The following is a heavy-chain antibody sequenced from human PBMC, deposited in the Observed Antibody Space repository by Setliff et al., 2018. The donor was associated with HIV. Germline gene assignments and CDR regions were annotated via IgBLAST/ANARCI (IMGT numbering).Heavy chain of an antibody. Sequence: GASVKVSCKASGYTFSTYAIHWVRQAPGQRLEWMGWINAGNGITKYSQKLQGRVTFTRDTFASTAYMELSSLRSEDTAVYYCARPVGAMGFDPWGQGTLVTV. CDR3: ARPVGAMGFDP. J-gene: IGHJ5*02. CDR2: INAGNGIT. CDR1: GYTFSTYA. V-gene: IGHV1-3*01. D-gene: IGHD1-26*01.